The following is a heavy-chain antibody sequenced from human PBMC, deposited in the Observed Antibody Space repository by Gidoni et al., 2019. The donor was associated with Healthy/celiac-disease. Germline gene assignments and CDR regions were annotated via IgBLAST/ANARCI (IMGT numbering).Heavy chain of an antibody. D-gene: IGHD3-16*02. J-gene: IGHJ4*02. CDR3: ARNDYVWGSYRYRSSFDY. CDR2: IYYSGST. V-gene: IGHV4-39*01. Sequence: QLQLQESGPGLVKPSENLSPTCTVPGGSISSSSYYWGWIRQPPGKGLEWIGSIYYSGSTYYNPSLKSRVTISVDTSKNQFSLKLSSVTAADTAVYYCARNDYVWGSYRYRSSFDYWGQGTLVTVSS. CDR1: GGSISSSSYY.